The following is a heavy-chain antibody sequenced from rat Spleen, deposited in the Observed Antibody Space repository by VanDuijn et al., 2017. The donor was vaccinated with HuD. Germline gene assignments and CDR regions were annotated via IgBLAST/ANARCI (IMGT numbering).Heavy chain of an antibody. D-gene: IGHD1-9*01. J-gene: IGHJ2*01. V-gene: IGHV3-3*01. CDR2: INSAGST. CDR3: ARPTTGIPFNY. CDR1: GYSITSSYR. Sequence: EVQLQESGPGLVKPSQSLSLTCSVTGYSITSSYRWNWIRKFPGNKLEWMGYINSAGSTNYNPSLKSRISITRDTSRNQFFLHLNSVTTEDTATYYCARPTTGIPFNYWGQGVMVTVSS.